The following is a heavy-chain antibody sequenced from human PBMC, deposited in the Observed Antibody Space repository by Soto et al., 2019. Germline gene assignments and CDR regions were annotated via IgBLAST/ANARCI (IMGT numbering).Heavy chain of an antibody. Sequence: GGSLRLSCAASGFTFSNYAMGWVRQAPGKGLEWVSIISAGGDNTKYADSVKGRFTNSRDNSKNTLSLQMNTVRAEDTAIYSCAKDSSDYCPDYWGQGTLVTVSS. D-gene: IGHD3-22*01. CDR1: GFTFSNYA. V-gene: IGHV3-23*01. CDR2: ISAGGDNT. J-gene: IGHJ4*02. CDR3: AKDSSDYCPDY.